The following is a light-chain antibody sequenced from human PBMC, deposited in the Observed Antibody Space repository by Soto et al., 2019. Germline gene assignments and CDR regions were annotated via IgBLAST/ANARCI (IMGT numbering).Light chain of an antibody. CDR3: QSYDSSLSGWV. Sequence: QSVLTQPHSVSGAPGQRVTISCTGSSSNIGAGYDVHWYQQLPGTAPKLLIYGNSNRPSGVPDRFSGSKSGTSASLAITGLRAEDEADYYCQSYDSSLSGWVFGGGTKVTVL. V-gene: IGLV1-40*01. CDR2: GNS. J-gene: IGLJ3*02. CDR1: SSNIGAGYD.